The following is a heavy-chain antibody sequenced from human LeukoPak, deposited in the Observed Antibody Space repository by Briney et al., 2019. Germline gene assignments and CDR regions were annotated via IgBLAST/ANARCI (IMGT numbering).Heavy chain of an antibody. Sequence: GGSLRLSCAASGFTFSSYSMNWVRQAPGKGLEWVSVIYSGGSTYYADSVKGRFTISRDNTKNTLYLQMNSLRAEDTAVYYCARLVGAYNDYWGQGTLVTVSS. CDR2: IYSGGST. CDR3: ARLVGAYNDY. D-gene: IGHD1-26*01. V-gene: IGHV3-66*01. J-gene: IGHJ4*02. CDR1: GFTFSSYS.